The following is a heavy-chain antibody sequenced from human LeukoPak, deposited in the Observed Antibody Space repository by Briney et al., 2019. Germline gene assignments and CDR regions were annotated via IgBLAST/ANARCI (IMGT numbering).Heavy chain of an antibody. Sequence: GGSLRLSCAASGFTLSNYGMHWVRQAPGKGLEWVAFIRNDGNKKYYPDSVEGRFTISRDDSKNTLYLQMNSLRPEDTAVYYCAKVVVAGLGLDYWGQGTLVTVSS. CDR3: AKVVVAGLGLDY. J-gene: IGHJ4*02. CDR2: IRNDGNKK. D-gene: IGHD6-19*01. V-gene: IGHV3-30*02. CDR1: GFTLSNYG.